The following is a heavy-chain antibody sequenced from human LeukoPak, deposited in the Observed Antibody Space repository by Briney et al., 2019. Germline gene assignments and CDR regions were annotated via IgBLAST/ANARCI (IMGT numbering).Heavy chain of an antibody. CDR1: GFTFSSYA. CDR3: AKIRDSSGLDY. J-gene: IGHJ4*02. CDR2: ISGSGGTT. D-gene: IGHD3-22*01. Sequence: GASLRLSCAASGFTFSSYAMSWVRQAPGKGLEWVSSISGSGGTTYYADSVKGRFTISRDNSKNTMYLQMNSLRAEDTAVYYCAKIRDSSGLDYWGRGTLVTVSS. V-gene: IGHV3-23*01.